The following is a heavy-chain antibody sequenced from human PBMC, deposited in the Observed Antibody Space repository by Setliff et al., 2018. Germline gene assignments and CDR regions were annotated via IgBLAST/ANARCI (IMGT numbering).Heavy chain of an antibody. CDR2: ISHSGSA. V-gene: IGHV4-34*01. CDR1: GGSISNYY. D-gene: IGHD2-2*01. Sequence: SETLSLTCIVSGGSISNYYWSWIRQPPGKGLEWIGEISHSGSANYNPSLKSRVTMSVDTSKNQFSLNLNSVTAADTAVYCFRLAHCNTTSCEEALDFWSQGTLVTVSS. CDR3: RLAHCNTTSCEEALDF. J-gene: IGHJ4*02.